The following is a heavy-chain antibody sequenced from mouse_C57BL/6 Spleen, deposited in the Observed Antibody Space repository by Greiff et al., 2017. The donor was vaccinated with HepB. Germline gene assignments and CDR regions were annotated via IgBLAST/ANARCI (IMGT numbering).Heavy chain of an antibody. CDR1: GFTFSSYA. CDR3: ARDRATMIFDY. V-gene: IGHV5-4*01. CDR2: ISDGGSYT. J-gene: IGHJ2*01. D-gene: IGHD2-4*01. Sequence: EVKLMESGGGLVKPGGSLKLSCAASGFTFSSYAMSWVRQTPEKRLEWVATISDGGSYTYYPDNVKGRFTISRDNAKNNLYLQMSHLKSEDTAMYYCARDRATMIFDYWGQGTTLTVSS.